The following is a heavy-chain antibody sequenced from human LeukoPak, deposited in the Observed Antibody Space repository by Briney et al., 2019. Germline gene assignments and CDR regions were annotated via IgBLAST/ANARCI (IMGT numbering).Heavy chain of an antibody. CDR2: ISYSGNT. CDR1: GASISRSSHY. Sequence: PSETLSLTCTVSGASISRSSHYWGWIRQPPGKGLEWIGTISYSGNTYYDPSLKSRLTISVDTSENRFSLRLSSVTAADTAVYYCARLGTRKWFDPWGQGTLVTVSS. CDR3: ARLGTRKWFDP. D-gene: IGHD7-27*01. J-gene: IGHJ5*02. V-gene: IGHV4-39*01.